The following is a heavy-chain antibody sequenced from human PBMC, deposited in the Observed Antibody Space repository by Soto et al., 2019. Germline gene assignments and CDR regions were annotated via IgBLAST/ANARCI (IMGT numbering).Heavy chain of an antibody. V-gene: IGHV4-34*01. D-gene: IGHD3-16*01. CDR3: ARGMGAENTFYYYFGMDV. J-gene: IGHJ6*02. CDR2: INHSGST. CDR1: GGSFSAYH. Sequence: SETLSLTCAVYGGSFSAYHWSWIRQPPGKGLEWIGEINHSGSTKYNPSLKSRVTISVDTSKNQFSLKLSSATAADTAVYYCARGMGAENTFYYYFGMDVWGQGTTVTVS.